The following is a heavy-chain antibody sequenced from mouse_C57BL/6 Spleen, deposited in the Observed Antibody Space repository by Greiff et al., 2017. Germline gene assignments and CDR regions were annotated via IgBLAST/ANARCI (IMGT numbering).Heavy chain of an antibody. V-gene: IGHV1-64*01. J-gene: IGHJ1*03. CDR2: IHPNSGST. CDR1: GYTFTSYW. D-gene: IGHD1-2*01. CDR3: ARLDTTAYFDV. Sequence: QVQLQQSGAELVKPGASVKLSCKASGYTFTSYWMHWVKQRPGQGLEWIGMIHPNSGSTNYNEKFKSKATLTVDKSSSTAYMQLSSLTSEDSAVYYCARLDTTAYFDVWGTGTTVTVSS.